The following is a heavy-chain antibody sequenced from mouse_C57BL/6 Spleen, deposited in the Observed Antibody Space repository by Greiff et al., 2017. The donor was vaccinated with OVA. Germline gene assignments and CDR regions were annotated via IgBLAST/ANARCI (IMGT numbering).Heavy chain of an antibody. CDR1: GFTFSDYG. V-gene: IGHV5-17*01. CDR2: ISSGSSTI. D-gene: IGHD1-1*01. Sequence: EVQLVESGGGLVKPGGSLKLSCAASGFTFSDYGMHWVRQAPEKGLEWVAYISSGSSTIYYADTVKGRFTISRDNAKNTLFLQMTSLRSEDTAMYYCAREITTVVDYAMDYWGQGTSVTVSS. CDR3: AREITTVVDYAMDY. J-gene: IGHJ4*01.